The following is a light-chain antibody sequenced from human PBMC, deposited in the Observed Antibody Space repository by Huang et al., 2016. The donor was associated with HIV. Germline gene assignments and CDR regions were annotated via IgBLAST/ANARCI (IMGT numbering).Light chain of an antibody. CDR3: QQYDNWPPGLT. J-gene: IGKJ4*01. Sequence: DIVMTQSPATLSVSPGGGATHSCRASQNVRSNLAWYQQTPGQAPRLLIYDTSTRASGVPARFSGSGSGTEFTLTSSGLQSEDFAVYYCQQYDNWPPGLTFGGGTKVEI. V-gene: IGKV3D-15*01. CDR2: DTS. CDR1: QNVRSN.